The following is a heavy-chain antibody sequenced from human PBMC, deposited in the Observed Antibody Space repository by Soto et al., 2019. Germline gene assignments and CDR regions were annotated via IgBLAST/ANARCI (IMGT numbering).Heavy chain of an antibody. V-gene: IGHV3-23*01. CDR3: AKDPTTVARGYFDS. D-gene: IGHD4-17*01. CDR1: GFSFTSHA. J-gene: IGHJ4*02. CDR2: ISDSGGTT. Sequence: GGSLRLSCRASGFSFTSHAVTWVRLAPGKGLEWVSIISDSGGTTYHADSVKGRFTTSRDNSKNTLFLQMNSLRVDDTAVYFCAKDPTTVARGYFDSWGQGTLLTVSS.